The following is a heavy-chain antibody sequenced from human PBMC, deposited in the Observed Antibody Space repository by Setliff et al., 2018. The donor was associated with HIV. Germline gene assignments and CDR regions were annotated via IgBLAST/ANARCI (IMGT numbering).Heavy chain of an antibody. Sequence: ASVKVSCKASGYTFTVYYMHWVRQAPGQGLEWMGGIIPIFGTTNYAQKFQGRVTMTRDTSTSTVYMELSSLRSEDTAVYYCARVEIQLWLLGPFDPWGQGTLVTVSS. CDR1: GYTFTVYY. J-gene: IGHJ5*02. D-gene: IGHD3-10*01. CDR2: IIPIFGTT. V-gene: IGHV1-46*01. CDR3: ARVEIQLWLLGPFDP.